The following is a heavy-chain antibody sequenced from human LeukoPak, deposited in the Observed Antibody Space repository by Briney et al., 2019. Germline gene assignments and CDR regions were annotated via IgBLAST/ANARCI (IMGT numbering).Heavy chain of an antibody. CDR1: GDSISSYY. Sequence: SETLSLTCTVSGDSISSYYWSWLRQPPGKGLEWIGYIYYSGSTNYNPSLKSRVTISLDTSENQFSLKLTSVTAADTAVYYCARYPGSGSAWFDPWGQGTLVTVSS. CDR2: IYYSGST. J-gene: IGHJ5*02. CDR3: ARYPGSGSAWFDP. V-gene: IGHV4-59*12. D-gene: IGHD6-19*01.